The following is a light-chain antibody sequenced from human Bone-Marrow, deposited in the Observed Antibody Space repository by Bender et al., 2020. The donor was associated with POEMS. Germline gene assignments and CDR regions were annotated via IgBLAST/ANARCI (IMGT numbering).Light chain of an antibody. V-gene: IGLV2-14*03. CDR3: QAADSTTTYVI. CDR2: DVN. J-gene: IGLJ2*01. CDR1: NSDIGSYDY. Sequence: QSVLTQPASVSGSPGQSITISCFGTNSDIGSYDYVSWYQHHPGKGPKLVIYDVNYRPSGISHRFSGSKSGNTASLTISGLLAEDEADYYCQAADSTTTYVIFGGGTKLTVL.